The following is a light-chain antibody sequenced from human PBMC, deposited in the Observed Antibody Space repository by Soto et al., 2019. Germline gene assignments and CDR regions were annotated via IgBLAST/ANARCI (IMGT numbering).Light chain of an antibody. J-gene: IGKJ1*01. CDR1: QSISTY. Sequence: LQMTQSPSSLSASVGDRVTITCRAGQSISTYLNWYQQRPGKSPELLIYAASTLQSGVPSRFSGSGSGTDFTLTITSLQPEDFATYYCQQSYSTPRTFGQGTKVEVK. CDR3: QQSYSTPRT. V-gene: IGKV1-39*01. CDR2: AAS.